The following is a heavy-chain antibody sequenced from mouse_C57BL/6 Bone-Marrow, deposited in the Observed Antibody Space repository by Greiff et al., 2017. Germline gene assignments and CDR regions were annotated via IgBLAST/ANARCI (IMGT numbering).Heavy chain of an antibody. CDR3: AKTPDDYDMDY. Sequence: VQLQQSGPGLVAPSQSLSITCTVSGFSLTSYGVSWVRQPPGKGLEWLGVIWGDGSTNYHSALISRLSTSKDNSKSQVVLKLNSLHTDDTATYYCAKTPDDYDMDYWGQGTSVTVSS. CDR1: GFSLTSYG. CDR2: IWGDGST. D-gene: IGHD2-4*01. J-gene: IGHJ4*01. V-gene: IGHV2-3*01.